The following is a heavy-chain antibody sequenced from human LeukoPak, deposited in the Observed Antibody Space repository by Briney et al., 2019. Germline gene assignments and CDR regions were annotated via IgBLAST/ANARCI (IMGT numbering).Heavy chain of an antibody. CDR2: IYSGGST. Sequence: PGGSLTLSCAASGFSVSSNYMSWVRQAPGKGLEWVAVIYSGGSTYYADSVKGRFTISRDNSKNTLYLQLSSLRVEDRAIYYCAKAPTRYSGNRIDYRGQGSLATVSS. V-gene: IGHV3-53*01. J-gene: IGHJ4*02. CDR1: GFSVSSNY. D-gene: IGHD5-12*01. CDR3: AKAPTRYSGNRIDY.